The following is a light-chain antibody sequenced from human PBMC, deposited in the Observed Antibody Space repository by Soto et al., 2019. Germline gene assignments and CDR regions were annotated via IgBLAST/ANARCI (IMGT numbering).Light chain of an antibody. V-gene: IGLV2-14*01. CDR3: NSYTTSYTYI. CDR1: RTDVGAYNY. J-gene: IGLJ1*01. CDR2: GVS. Sequence: QSVLTQPASVSGSPGQSITISCTGSRTDVGAYNYVSWYQQHPGKAPKLVIYGVSNRPSGVSNRFSGSKSGYTASLTTSGLQAEDEADYYCNSYTTSYTYIFGTGTKVTVL.